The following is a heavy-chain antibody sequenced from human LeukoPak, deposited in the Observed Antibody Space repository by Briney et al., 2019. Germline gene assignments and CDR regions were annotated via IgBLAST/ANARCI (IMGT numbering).Heavy chain of an antibody. D-gene: IGHD3-16*01. V-gene: IGHV3-7*01. CDR2: IKHDGSEQ. Sequence: PGGSLRLSCAASGFIFTSNRMYWVRQAPGKGLEWVANIKHDGSEQIYVDSVKGRFTISRDNAKDSVYLQMNSLRAEDTAVYYCTRGLGEHGGVSDRWGQGTLVIVS. CDR3: TRGLGEHGGVSDR. J-gene: IGHJ5*02. CDR1: GFIFTSNR.